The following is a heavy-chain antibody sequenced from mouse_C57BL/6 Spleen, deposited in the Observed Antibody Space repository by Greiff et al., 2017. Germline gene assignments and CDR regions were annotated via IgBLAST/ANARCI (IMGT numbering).Heavy chain of an antibody. Sequence: EVQLQQSGPELVKPGASVKISCKASGYSFTDYNMNWVKQSNGKSLEWIGVINPNYGTTSYNPKFKSKATLTVDQSSSTAYMQLNSLTSEDAAVYYCARTSTMITTGGYWYFDVWGTGTTVTVSS. CDR2: INPNYGTT. CDR1: GYSFTDYN. D-gene: IGHD2-4*01. V-gene: IGHV1-39*01. J-gene: IGHJ1*03. CDR3: ARTSTMITTGGYWYFDV.